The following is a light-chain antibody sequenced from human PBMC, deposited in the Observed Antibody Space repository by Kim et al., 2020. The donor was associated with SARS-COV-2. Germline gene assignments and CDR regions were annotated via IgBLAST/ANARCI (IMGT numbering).Light chain of an antibody. Sequence: DIQMTQSPSSLSASVGDRVTITGRASQSIGIYLNWYQQKPGKAPKLVIYAASTLQSGVPSRFSGSGSGTDFTLTISSLQPEDFASYYCQQSYSTPSTFGQGTKLEI. V-gene: IGKV1-39*01. CDR2: AAS. CDR3: QQSYSTPST. J-gene: IGKJ2*02. CDR1: QSIGIY.